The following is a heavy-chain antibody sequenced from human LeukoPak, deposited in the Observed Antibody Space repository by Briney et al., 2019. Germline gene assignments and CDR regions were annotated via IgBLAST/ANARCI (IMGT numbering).Heavy chain of an antibody. CDR3: ARGAHYDILTGYYRGAFDI. Sequence: VASVKVSCKASGYTFTSYGISWVRQAPGQGVEWMGWISAYNGNTNYAQKLQGRVTMTTDTSTSTAYMELRSLRSDDTAVYYCARGAHYDILTGYYRGAFDIWGQGTMVTVSA. J-gene: IGHJ3*02. D-gene: IGHD3-9*01. CDR2: ISAYNGNT. V-gene: IGHV1-18*01. CDR1: GYTFTSYG.